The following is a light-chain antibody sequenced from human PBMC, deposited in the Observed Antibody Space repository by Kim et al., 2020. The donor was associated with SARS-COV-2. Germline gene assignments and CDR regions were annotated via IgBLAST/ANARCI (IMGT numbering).Light chain of an antibody. CDR2: KAS. CDR1: QSISSW. CDR3: QQYNSYPVT. V-gene: IGKV1-5*03. J-gene: IGKJ2*01. Sequence: SASVGDKVTSTSQANQSISSWVAWYQQKPGKTPKLLIYKASSLESGVPSRFSGSGSGTGFTLTISSLQPDDFATYYCQQYNSYPVTFGQGTKLEI.